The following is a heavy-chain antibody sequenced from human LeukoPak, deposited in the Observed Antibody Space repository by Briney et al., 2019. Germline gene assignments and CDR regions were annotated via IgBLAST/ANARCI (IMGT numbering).Heavy chain of an antibody. CDR3: ARDRWSERAFDT. V-gene: IGHV3-74*03. Sequence: PGGSLRLSCAASGSTFSVFWMHWVRQTPEKGLVWVSLIKDDETTTYADSVTGRFTISGDNAKKTVYLQMNSLRAEDTGMYFCARDRWSERAFDTWGRGTMVSVSP. CDR1: GSTFSVFW. CDR2: IKDDETT. J-gene: IGHJ3*02. D-gene: IGHD1-1*01.